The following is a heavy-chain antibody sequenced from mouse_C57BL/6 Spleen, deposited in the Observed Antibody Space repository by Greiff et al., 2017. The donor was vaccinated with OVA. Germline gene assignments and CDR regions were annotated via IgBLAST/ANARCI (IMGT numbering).Heavy chain of an antibody. Sequence: EVKLLESGGGLVQPGGSLSLSCAASGFTFTDYYMSWVRQPPGKALEWLGFIRNKANGYTTEYSASVKGRFTISRDNSQSILYRQMNALGAEDSATYYCARYTPLYSTFDYWGQGTTLTVSS. CDR2: IRNKANGYTT. J-gene: IGHJ2*01. CDR3: ARYTPLYSTFDY. CDR1: GFTFTDYY. V-gene: IGHV7-3*01. D-gene: IGHD2-5*01.